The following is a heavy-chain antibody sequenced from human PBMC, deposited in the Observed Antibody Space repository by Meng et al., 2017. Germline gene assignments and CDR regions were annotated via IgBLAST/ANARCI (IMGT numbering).Heavy chain of an antibody. CDR3: AKGAYSGLDY. CDR1: GDSVSSNSAA. V-gene: IGHV6-1*01. Sequence: VQLPQSGPGLVTASQTLPLPCAISGDSVSSNSAAWNWIRQSPSRGLEWLGRTYYRSKWYNDYAVSVKSRITINPDTSKNQFSLQLNSVTPEDTAVYYCAKGAYSGLDYWGQGTLVTVSS. D-gene: IGHD6-25*01. J-gene: IGHJ4*02. CDR2: TYYRSKWYN.